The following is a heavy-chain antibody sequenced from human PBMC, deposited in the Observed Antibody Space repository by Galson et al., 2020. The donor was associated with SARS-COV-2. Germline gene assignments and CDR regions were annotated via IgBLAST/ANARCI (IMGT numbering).Heavy chain of an antibody. V-gene: IGHV3-48*04. J-gene: IGHJ4*02. CDR1: GFTFSSYS. CDR3: ARDYRNSFGDILPVPGYYFDY. CDR2: ISSSSTTI. D-gene: IGHD3-9*01. Sequence: GESLKISCAASGFTFSSYSMNWVRQAPGKGLEWVSYISSSSTTIYYADSVKGRFTISRDNAKNSLYLQMNSLRAEDTAVYYCARDYRNSFGDILPVPGYYFDYWGQGTLVTVSS.